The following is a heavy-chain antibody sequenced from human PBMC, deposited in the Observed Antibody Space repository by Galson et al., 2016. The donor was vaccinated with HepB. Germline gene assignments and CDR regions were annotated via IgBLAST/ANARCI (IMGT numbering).Heavy chain of an antibody. CDR1: GHTLNTYG. J-gene: IGHJ6*03. Sequence: SVKVSCKASGHTLNTYGITWLRQAPGQGLGWMRWISTYNGQTNYGQKFQGRVTMTTDTPTSTAYMELRSLRYDDTALYYCATEQGSGRGYMDVWGKGTTITVSS. D-gene: IGHD6-19*01. CDR2: ISTYNGQT. V-gene: IGHV1-18*04. CDR3: ATEQGSGRGYMDV.